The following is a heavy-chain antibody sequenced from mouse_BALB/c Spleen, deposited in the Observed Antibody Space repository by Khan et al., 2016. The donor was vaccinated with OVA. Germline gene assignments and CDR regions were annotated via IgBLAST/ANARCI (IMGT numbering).Heavy chain of an antibody. CDR1: GFSLTSYG. Sequence: QVQLKQSGPGLVAPSQSLSITCTVSGFSLTSYGVHWVRQPPGKGLEWLGVIWAGGSTNYNSALMYRLSISKDNSKSQVFLKMNSLRTDDTAMYYCASLEDLWGQGTTLTVSS. CDR3: ASLEDL. CDR2: IWAGGST. J-gene: IGHJ2*01. V-gene: IGHV2-9*02.